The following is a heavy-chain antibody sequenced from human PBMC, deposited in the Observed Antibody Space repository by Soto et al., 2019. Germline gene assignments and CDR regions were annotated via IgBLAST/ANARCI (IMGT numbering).Heavy chain of an antibody. CDR3: ARHRPRATPFDY. V-gene: IGHV4-39*01. CDR2: IYYSGST. Sequence: QLQLQESGPGLVKPSETLSLTCTVSGGSISSSSYYWGWIRQPPGKGLEWIGSIYYSGSTYYNPSLKSRGTISVDTPKNQFSLKLSSVTAADTAVYYCARHRPRATPFDYWGQGTLVTVSS. D-gene: IGHD5-12*01. J-gene: IGHJ4*02. CDR1: GGSISSSSYY.